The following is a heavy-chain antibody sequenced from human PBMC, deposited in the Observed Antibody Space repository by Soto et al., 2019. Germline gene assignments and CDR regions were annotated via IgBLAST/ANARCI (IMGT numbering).Heavy chain of an antibody. J-gene: IGHJ6*02. D-gene: IGHD6-13*01. CDR3: SQIAASGTRGYYYGMDV. Sequence: PGGSLRLSCAASGFTFSSYGMHWVRQAPGKGLEWVAVISYDGSNKYYADSVKGRFTISRDNSKNTLYLQMNSLRAEDTAVYYFSQIAASGTRGYYYGMDVWGQGTTVTV. V-gene: IGHV3-30*03. CDR1: GFTFSSYG. CDR2: ISYDGSNK.